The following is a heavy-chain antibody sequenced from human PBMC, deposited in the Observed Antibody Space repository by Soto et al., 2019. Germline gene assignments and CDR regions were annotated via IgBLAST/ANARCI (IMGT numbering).Heavy chain of an antibody. CDR3: ARQGYCSSTSRRGDWFDP. J-gene: IGHJ5*02. CDR2: IYYSGST. D-gene: IGHD2-2*01. Sequence: PSETLSLTCTVSGGSISSSSYYWGWIRQPPGKGLEWIGSIYYSGSTYYNPSLKSRVTISVDTSKNQFSLKLSSVTAADTAVYYCARQGYCSSTSRRGDWFDPWGQGTLVTVSS. CDR1: GGSISSSSYY. V-gene: IGHV4-39*01.